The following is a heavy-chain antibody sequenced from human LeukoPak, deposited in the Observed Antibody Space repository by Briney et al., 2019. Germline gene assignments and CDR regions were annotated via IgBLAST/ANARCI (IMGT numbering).Heavy chain of an antibody. D-gene: IGHD3-3*01. J-gene: IGHJ5*02. Sequence: PGRSLRLSCAASGFTFSSYAMHWVRQAPGKGLERGAGISYDGSNKYYADSVKGRFTISRDNSKNTLYLQMNSLRAEDTAVYYCARVSAPYYDFWSGFFDPWGQGTLVTVSS. CDR1: GFTFSSYA. CDR2: ISYDGSNK. CDR3: ARVSAPYYDFWSGFFDP. V-gene: IGHV3-30-3*01.